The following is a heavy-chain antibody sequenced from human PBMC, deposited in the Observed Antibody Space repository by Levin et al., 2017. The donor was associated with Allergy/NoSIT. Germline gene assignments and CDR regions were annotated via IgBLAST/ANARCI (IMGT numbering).Heavy chain of an antibody. CDR2: ISYSGNT. V-gene: IGHV4-31*03. CDR3: VRERRYGGFGRYYYYMDV. D-gene: IGHD1-26*01. Sequence: SQTLSLTCKVSGGSIRSGDYYWSWVRQHSGKGLEWIGYISYSGNTNYSPSLKSRVTISADTSEEQFSLKVTSVTAADTAVYYCVRERRYGGFGRYYYYMDVWGEGITVTVSS. CDR1: GGSIRSGDYY. J-gene: IGHJ6*03.